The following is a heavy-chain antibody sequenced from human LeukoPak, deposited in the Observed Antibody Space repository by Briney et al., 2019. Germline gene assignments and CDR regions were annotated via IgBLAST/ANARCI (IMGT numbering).Heavy chain of an antibody. J-gene: IGHJ4*02. CDR2: INQDGSEK. Sequence: PGGSLRLSCAVSRFTFSIYCMSWVRQAPGKGLEWVANINQDGSEKNYVDSVKGRFTISRDNAKNSLYLKMNSLRDGDTDVYYCASNRWLPNWGQGTLVTVSS. V-gene: IGHV3-7*01. CDR1: RFTFSIYC. D-gene: IGHD6-19*01. CDR3: ASNRWLPN.